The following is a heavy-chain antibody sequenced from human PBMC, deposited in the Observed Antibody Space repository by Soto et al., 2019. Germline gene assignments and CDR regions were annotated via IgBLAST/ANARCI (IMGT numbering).Heavy chain of an antibody. J-gene: IGHJ3*02. CDR1: GGSISSYY. D-gene: IGHD3-22*01. Sequence: SETLSLTCTVSGGSISSYYWSWIRQPPGKGLEWIGYIYYSGSTNYNPSLKSRVTISVDTSKNQFSLKLSSVTAADTAVYYCARGRGGYYDGSGSYGRWAFDIWGQGTMVTVSS. CDR3: ARGRGGYYDGSGSYGRWAFDI. CDR2: IYYSGST. V-gene: IGHV4-59*01.